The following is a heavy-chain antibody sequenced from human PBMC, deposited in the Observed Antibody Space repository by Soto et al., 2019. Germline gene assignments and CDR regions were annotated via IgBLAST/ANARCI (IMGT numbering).Heavy chain of an antibody. D-gene: IGHD2-15*01. CDR3: VREPGGVATPGVDY. CDR1: GYPFTSFD. V-gene: IGHV1-8*01. CDR2: VNPDSGDT. Sequence: QVQLVQSRAEVKKPGASVKVSCEASGYPFTSFDINWVRQAAGQGLEWKGWVNPDSGDTAFAQRFQDRITMTRTTSTNTVYMELSRLTSDDTAVYYCVREPGGVATPGVDYWVQGTLVTVSS. J-gene: IGHJ4*02.